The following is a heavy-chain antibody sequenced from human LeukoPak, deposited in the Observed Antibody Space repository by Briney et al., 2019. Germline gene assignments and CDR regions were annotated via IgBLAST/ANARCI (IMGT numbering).Heavy chain of an antibody. D-gene: IGHD3-10*01. CDR1: GYTFTNYY. CDR2: INPRGGAT. CDR3: ARRITMVRGVISDY. Sequence: ASVKVSCKASGYTFTNYYMHWVRQAPGQGLEWMGIINPRGGATTYAQKFQGRVTITRNTSISTAYMELSSLRSEDTAVYYCARRITMVRGVISDYWGQGTLVTVSS. V-gene: IGHV1-46*01. J-gene: IGHJ4*02.